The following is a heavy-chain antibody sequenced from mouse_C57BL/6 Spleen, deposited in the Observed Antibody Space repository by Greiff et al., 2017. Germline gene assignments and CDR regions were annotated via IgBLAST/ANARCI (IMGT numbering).Heavy chain of an antibody. CDR2: FHPYNDDT. D-gene: IGHD2-5*01. Sequence: VKLVESGAELVKPGASVKMSCKASGYTFTTYPIEWMKQNHGKSLEWIGNFHPYNDDTKYNEKFKGKATLTVEKSSSTVYLELSRLTSDDSAVYYCARGTAYNSNSAWFAYWGQGTLVTVSA. CDR3: ARGTAYNSNSAWFAY. J-gene: IGHJ3*01. CDR1: GYTFTTYP. V-gene: IGHV1-47*01.